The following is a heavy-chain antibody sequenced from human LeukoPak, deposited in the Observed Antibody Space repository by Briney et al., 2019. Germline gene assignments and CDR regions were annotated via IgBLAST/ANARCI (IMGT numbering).Heavy chain of an antibody. CDR1: GFTFNSYA. D-gene: IGHD5-12*01. Sequence: SGGSLRLSCAASGFTFNSYAMSWVRQAPGMGLEWVSGITNSGGNTCYADSVKGRFTISRDNSKSTLYLQMNSLRAEDTAVFYCAKGGQTDRLDYWGQGALVTVSS. CDR2: ITNSGGNT. V-gene: IGHV3-23*01. CDR3: AKGGQTDRLDY. J-gene: IGHJ4*02.